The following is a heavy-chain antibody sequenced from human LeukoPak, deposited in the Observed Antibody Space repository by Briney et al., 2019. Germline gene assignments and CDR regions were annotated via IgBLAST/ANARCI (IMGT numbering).Heavy chain of an antibody. CDR3: AKDYGMDV. V-gene: IGHV3-30*18. Sequence: PGGSLRLSCAASGCTFSSYGMHWVRQAPGKGLEWVAVISYDGSNKYYADSVKGRFTISRDNSKNTLYLQMNSLRGEDTAVYYCAKDYGMDVWGQGTTVTVSS. J-gene: IGHJ6*02. CDR2: ISYDGSNK. CDR1: GCTFSSYG.